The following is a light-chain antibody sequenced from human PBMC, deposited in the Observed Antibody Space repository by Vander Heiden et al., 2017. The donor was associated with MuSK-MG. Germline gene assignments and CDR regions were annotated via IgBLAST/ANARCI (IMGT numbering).Light chain of an antibody. Sequence: HSALTQPPSASGSPGQSVTISCTGTSNDVGSYDYVSWYQQHPGKAPKLIIYGVTKRPSGVPDLFSGSKSGNTASLTVSGLRAEDEADYYCSSYAGRNDYIIFGGGTKLTVL. CDR1: SNDVGSYDY. CDR3: SSYAGRNDYII. J-gene: IGLJ2*01. V-gene: IGLV2-8*01. CDR2: GVT.